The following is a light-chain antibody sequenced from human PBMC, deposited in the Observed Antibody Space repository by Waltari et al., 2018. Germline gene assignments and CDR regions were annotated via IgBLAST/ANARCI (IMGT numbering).Light chain of an antibody. Sequence: DIQMTQSPSSLSASVGARVTITCQASQDISNYLNWYQQKPGKATNLLIYDASTLETGVPSTFSGSGSGTNFTFTISSLQPEDIATFYCQQYDNLPITFGQGTRLEIK. CDR2: DAS. CDR1: QDISNY. J-gene: IGKJ5*01. CDR3: QQYDNLPIT. V-gene: IGKV1-33*01.